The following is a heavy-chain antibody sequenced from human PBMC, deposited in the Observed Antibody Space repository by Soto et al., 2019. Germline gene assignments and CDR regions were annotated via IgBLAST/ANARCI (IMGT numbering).Heavy chain of an antibody. D-gene: IGHD6-19*01. CDR3: ARHDAYSSSDF. J-gene: IGHJ4*02. Sequence: PGESLNICCKGGGYSFSNSWIAWVRQMPGKGLEWMGIIYPGDSDSRYSPSFQGQVSISADKSINTAYLQWSSLKASDTAMYYCARHDAYSSSDFWGQGTLVTVSS. CDR2: IYPGDSDS. CDR1: GYSFSNSW. V-gene: IGHV5-51*01.